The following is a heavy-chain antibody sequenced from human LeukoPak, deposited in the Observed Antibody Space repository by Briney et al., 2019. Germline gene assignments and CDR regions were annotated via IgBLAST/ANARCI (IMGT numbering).Heavy chain of an antibody. V-gene: IGHV1-8*01. J-gene: IGHJ4*02. CDR1: GYTFTSYD. CDR3: ASVRYYGSGSYKSDY. CDR2: MNPNSGNT. Sequence: ASVKVSCRASGYTFTSYDINWVRQAPGQGLEGMGWMNPNSGNTVYAQKFQGRVTMNRNTSISTAYMELSSLRSEDTAVYYCASVRYYGSGSYKSDYWGQGTLVTVSS. D-gene: IGHD3-10*01.